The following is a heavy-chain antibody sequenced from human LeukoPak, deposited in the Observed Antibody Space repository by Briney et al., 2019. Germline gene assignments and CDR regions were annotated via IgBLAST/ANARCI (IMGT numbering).Heavy chain of an antibody. J-gene: IGHJ6*03. CDR3: ARGKRQAVVVPAAYYYYYMDV. D-gene: IGHD2-2*01. CDR2: MNPNSGNT. V-gene: IGHV1-8*03. CDR1: GGTFSSFA. Sequence: ASVKVSCKASGGTFSSFAISWVRQATGQGLEWMGWMNPNSGNTGYAQKFQGRVTITRNTSISTAYMELSSLRSEDTAVYYCARGKRQAVVVPAAYYYYYMDVWGKGTTVTVSS.